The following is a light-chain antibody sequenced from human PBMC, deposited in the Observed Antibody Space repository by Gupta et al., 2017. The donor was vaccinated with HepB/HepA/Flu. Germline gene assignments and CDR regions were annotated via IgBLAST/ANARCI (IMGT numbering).Light chain of an antibody. CDR1: SSDVGGYNY. J-gene: IGLJ3*02. CDR2: DVS. CDR3: SSYTSSSTWV. Sequence: QSALTQPASVSGSPLQSITISCTGASSDVGGYNYVSWYQQHAGKAPKLMIYDVSNRTSEVSTRFSGSKSGNTASLTISGRQAEDEADYYCSSYTSSSTWVFGGGTKLTVL. V-gene: IGLV2-14*01.